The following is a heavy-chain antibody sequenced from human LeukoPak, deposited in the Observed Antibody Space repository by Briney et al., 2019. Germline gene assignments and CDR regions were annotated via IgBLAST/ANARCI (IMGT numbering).Heavy chain of an antibody. CDR1: GFTFDDYG. V-gene: IGHV3-20*04. J-gene: IGHJ4*02. D-gene: IGHD4-11*01. CDR2: INWNGGNT. CDR3: ARVASNYDFDY. Sequence: GGSLRLSCAASGFTFDDYGMTWVRQAPGKGLEWVSGINWNGGNTGYADSVKGRFTISGDNAQNSLYLQMNSLRAEDTALYYCARVASNYDFDYWGQGTLVSVSS.